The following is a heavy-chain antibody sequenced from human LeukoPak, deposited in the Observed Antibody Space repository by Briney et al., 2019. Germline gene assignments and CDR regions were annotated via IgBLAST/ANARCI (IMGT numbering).Heavy chain of an antibody. D-gene: IGHD3-22*01. CDR3: ARSMIVVGLGVY. CDR2: IYYSGST. Sequence: PSETLSLTCTVSGGSISSYYWSWIRQPPGKGLEWIGYIYYSGSTNYNPSLKSRVTISVDTSKNQFSLKLSSVTAADTAVYYCARSMIVVGLGVYWGQGTLVTVSS. J-gene: IGHJ4*02. V-gene: IGHV4-59*01. CDR1: GGSISSYY.